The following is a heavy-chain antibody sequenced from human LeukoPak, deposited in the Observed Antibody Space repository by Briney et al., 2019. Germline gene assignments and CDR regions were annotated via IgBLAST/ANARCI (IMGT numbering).Heavy chain of an antibody. Sequence: PGGSLRLSCAASGFTFDDYAMHWVRQAPGKGLEWVSGISWNSGSIGYADSVKGRFTISRDNAKNSLYLQMNSLRAEDTALYYCAKDKEYCTNGVCTWGPFDYRGPGTLVTVSS. D-gene: IGHD2-8*01. CDR3: AKDKEYCTNGVCTWGPFDY. CDR1: GFTFDDYA. V-gene: IGHV3-9*01. CDR2: ISWNSGSI. J-gene: IGHJ4*02.